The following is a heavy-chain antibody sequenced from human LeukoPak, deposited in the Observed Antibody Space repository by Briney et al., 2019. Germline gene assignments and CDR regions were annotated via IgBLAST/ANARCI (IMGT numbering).Heavy chain of an antibody. CDR2: INTNTGNP. D-gene: IGHD4-17*01. CDR1: GYTFTGYY. J-gene: IGHJ5*02. Sequence: GASVKVSCKASGYTFTGYYMHWVRQAPGQGLEWMGWINTNTGNPTYAQGFTGRFVFSLDTSVSTAYLQISSLKAEDTAVYYCARDPPLYGDYSWFDPWGQGTLVTVSS. V-gene: IGHV7-4-1*02. CDR3: ARDPPLYGDYSWFDP.